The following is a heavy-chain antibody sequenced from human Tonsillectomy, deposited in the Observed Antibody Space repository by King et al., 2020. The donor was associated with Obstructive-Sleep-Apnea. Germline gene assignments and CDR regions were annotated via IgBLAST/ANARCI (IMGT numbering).Heavy chain of an antibody. J-gene: IGHJ4*02. V-gene: IGHV4-59*08. CDR2: IYYSGST. D-gene: IGHD2-15*01. CDR3: ARRGGYCSGGSCYRTIFDY. CDR1: GGSISSYY. Sequence: VQLQESGPGLVKPSETLSLTCTVSGGSISSYYWSWIRQPPGKGLEWIGYIYYSGSTNYNPSLKSRVTISVDTSKNQFSLKLSSVTAADTAVYYCARRGGYCSGGSCYRTIFDYRGQGTLVTVSS.